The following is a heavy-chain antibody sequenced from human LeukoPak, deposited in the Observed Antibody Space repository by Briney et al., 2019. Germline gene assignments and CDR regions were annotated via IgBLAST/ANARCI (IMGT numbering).Heavy chain of an antibody. V-gene: IGHV4-38-2*01. J-gene: IGHJ3*02. CDR1: GFTFSSYA. CDR2: IYYSGST. D-gene: IGHD5-12*01. CDR3: ASVSMGGFSGYENSFDI. Sequence: GSLRLSCAASGFTFSSYAMSWVRQAPGKGLEWIGSIYYSGSTYYNPSLKSRVTISLDTSKSQFSLNLNSVIAADTAVYYCASVSMGGFSGYENSFDIWGQGTMVTVSS.